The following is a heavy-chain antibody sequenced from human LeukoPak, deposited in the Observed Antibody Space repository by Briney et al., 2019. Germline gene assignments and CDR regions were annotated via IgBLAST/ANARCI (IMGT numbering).Heavy chain of an antibody. CDR3: ARDATTEPGTVYMDV. CDR2: IKQDGSEK. J-gene: IGHJ6*03. D-gene: IGHD6-13*01. Sequence: GGSLRLSCAASGFTFSSYWMSWVRQAPGKGLEWVANIKQDGSEKYYVDSVKGRFTISRDNAKNSLYLQMNGLRAEDTALYFCARDATTEPGTVYMDVWGKGTTVTISS. V-gene: IGHV3-7*01. CDR1: GFTFSSYW.